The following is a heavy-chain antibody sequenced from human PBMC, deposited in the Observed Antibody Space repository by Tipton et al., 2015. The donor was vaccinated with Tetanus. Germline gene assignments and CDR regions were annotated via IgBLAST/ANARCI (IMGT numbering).Heavy chain of an antibody. CDR2: IYYTAHT. D-gene: IGHD1-26*01. J-gene: IGHJ4*02. CDR1: GASINAGGYL. Sequence: TLSLTCTVSGASINAGGYLWTWVRQHTGKGLEWIGNIYYTAHTSCTPSLNNRVSISVDTSENRFSLRLTSVTAADTAIYFCAGGLPREPFYFDYWGQGHQVTVSS. V-gene: IGHV4-31*03. CDR3: AGGLPREPFYFDY.